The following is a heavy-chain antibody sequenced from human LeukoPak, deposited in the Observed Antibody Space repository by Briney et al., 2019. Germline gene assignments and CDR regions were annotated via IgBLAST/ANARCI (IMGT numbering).Heavy chain of an antibody. CDR2: INHNGNVN. Sequence: GGSLRLSCAASGFTFSSYWVNWARRAPGKGLEWVASINHNGNVNYYVDPVKGRFTISRDNAKNSLYLQMSNLRAEDTAVYFCARGGGLDVWGQGATVTVSS. CDR3: ARGGGLDV. J-gene: IGHJ6*02. V-gene: IGHV3-7*03. D-gene: IGHD3-16*01. CDR1: GFTFSSYW.